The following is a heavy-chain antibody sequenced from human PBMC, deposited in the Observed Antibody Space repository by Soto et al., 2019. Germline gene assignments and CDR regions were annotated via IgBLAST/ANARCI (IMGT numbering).Heavy chain of an antibody. CDR3: SRALIGYSIKY. J-gene: IGHJ1*01. V-gene: IGHV3-7*01. CDR1: GFTFSSYW. CDR2: IKQDGSEK. Sequence: EVQLVESGGGLVQPGGSLRLSCAASGFTFSSYWMIWVRQAPGKGLEWVANIKQDGSEKYYVDSVKGRFTISRDNAKNSLYLQMSSLRAEYTAVYYRSRALIGYSIKYWGQGTLVTVSS. D-gene: IGHD2-8*01.